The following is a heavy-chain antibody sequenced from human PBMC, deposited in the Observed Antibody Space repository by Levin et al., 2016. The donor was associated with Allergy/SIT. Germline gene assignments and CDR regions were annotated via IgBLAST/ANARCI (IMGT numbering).Heavy chain of an antibody. CDR1: GFTFSSYA. Sequence: GESLKISCAASGFTFSSYAMSWVRQAPGKGLVWVSRIMSDGTSTSYADSVKGRFTISRDNAKNTLYLQMNSLRAEDTAVYYCARGRSITDLDLWGRGTLVIVSS. D-gene: IGHD3-3*02. CDR2: IMSDGTST. CDR3: ARGRSITDLDL. J-gene: IGHJ2*01. V-gene: IGHV3-74*01.